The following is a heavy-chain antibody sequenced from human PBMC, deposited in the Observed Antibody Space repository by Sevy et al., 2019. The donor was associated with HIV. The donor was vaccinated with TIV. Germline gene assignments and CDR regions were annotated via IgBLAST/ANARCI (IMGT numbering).Heavy chain of an antibody. CDR2: ISSRSSYI. V-gene: IGHV3-21*01. Sequence: GESLKISCAASGFTFSSNTMNWVRQAPGKGLEWVSSISSRSSYISYTDSVKGRFITSRDDAKNSLYLDMHSLRVEDTAVYYCATNPVWDDGSSPIDYWGQGTLVTVSS. D-gene: IGHD1-1*01. J-gene: IGHJ4*02. CDR3: ATNPVWDDGSSPIDY. CDR1: GFTFSSNT.